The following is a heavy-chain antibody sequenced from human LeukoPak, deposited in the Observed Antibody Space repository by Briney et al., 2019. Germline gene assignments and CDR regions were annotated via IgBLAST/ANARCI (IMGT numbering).Heavy chain of an antibody. J-gene: IGHJ5*01. V-gene: IGHV4-34*01. D-gene: IGHD5-18*01. Sequence: SETLSLTCAVYGGSFSGYYWSWIRQPPGKGLEWIGEINHSGSTNYNPSLKSRVTISVDTSKNQFSLKLSSVTAADTAVYYCARGGYSYTNWFDSWGQGTLVTVSS. CDR2: INHSGST. CDR1: GGSFSGYY. CDR3: ARGGYSYTNWFDS.